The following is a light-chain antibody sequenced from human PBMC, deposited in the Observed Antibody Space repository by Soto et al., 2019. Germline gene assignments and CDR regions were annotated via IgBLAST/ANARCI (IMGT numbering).Light chain of an antibody. CDR3: QQYHSWPAT. Sequence: DIQMTQSPSSLSASVGDTVTITCRASQDIGNFFAWFQQKPGKAPKSLISAASSLQSGVPSKFGVSGSGTDLTLTINSPQPEDVATYYCQQYHSWPATFGGGTKVEI. CDR1: QDIGNF. CDR2: AAS. V-gene: IGKV1-16*02. J-gene: IGKJ4*01.